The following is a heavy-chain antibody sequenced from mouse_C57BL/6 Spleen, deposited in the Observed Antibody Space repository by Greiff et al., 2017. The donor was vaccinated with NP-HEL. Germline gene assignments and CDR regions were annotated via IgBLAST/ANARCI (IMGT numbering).Heavy chain of an antibody. CDR2: ISDGGSYT. D-gene: IGHD2-3*01. J-gene: IGHJ2*01. Sequence: EVMLVESGGGLVKPGGSLKLSCAASGFTFSSYAMSWVRQTPEKGLEWVGTISDGGSYTYYPDNVKGRFTISRDNAKNNLYLQMSHLKSEDTAMYYCARGYDGYYFDYWGQGTTLTVSS. CDR1: GFTFSSYA. V-gene: IGHV5-4*03. CDR3: ARGYDGYYFDY.